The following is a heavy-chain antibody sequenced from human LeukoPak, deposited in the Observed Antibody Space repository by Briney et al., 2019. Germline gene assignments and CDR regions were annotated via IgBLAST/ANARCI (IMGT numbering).Heavy chain of an antibody. V-gene: IGHV4-39*07. D-gene: IGHD2-2*01. CDR1: GGSISSSSYY. J-gene: IGHJ6*03. Sequence: SETLSLTCTVSGGSISSSSYYWGWIRQPPGEGLEWIGSIYYSGSTYYNPSPKSRVTISVDTSKNQFSLKLSSVTAADTAVYYCARVTRRRAYQLLSREGGYYYYMDVWGKGTTVTVSS. CDR3: ARVTRRRAYQLLSREGGYYYYMDV. CDR2: IYYSGST.